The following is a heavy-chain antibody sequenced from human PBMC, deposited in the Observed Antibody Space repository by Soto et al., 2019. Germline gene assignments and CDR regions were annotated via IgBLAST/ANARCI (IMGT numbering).Heavy chain of an antibody. J-gene: IGHJ4*02. CDR1: GLTFSTYA. D-gene: IGHD2-15*01. CDR3: AKGGGSCCFDC. Sequence: EVQLLESGGGLVQPGGSLRLSCAASGLTFSTYAMSWVRQAPGKGLEWVSAISGSGGNSTFYGDSVKGRFTISRDNSKNTLYLEMSSLGAEDTAVYYCAKGGGSCCFDCWGQGTLVTVSS. V-gene: IGHV3-23*01. CDR2: ISGSGGNST.